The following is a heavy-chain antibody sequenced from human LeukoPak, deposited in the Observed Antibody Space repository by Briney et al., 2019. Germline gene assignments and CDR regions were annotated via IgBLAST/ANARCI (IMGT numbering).Heavy chain of an antibody. D-gene: IGHD3-3*01. J-gene: IGHJ5*02. CDR2: IYYSGST. CDR3: ARDQRFLGWLLYGGTGGWFDP. CDR1: GGSISSYY. V-gene: IGHV4-4*07. Sequence: SETLSLTCTVSGGSISSYYWSWIRQPAGKGLEWIGRIYYSGSTYYNPSLKSRVTISVDTSKNQFSLKLSSVTAADTAVYYCARDQRFLGWLLYGGTGGWFDPWGQGTLVTVSS.